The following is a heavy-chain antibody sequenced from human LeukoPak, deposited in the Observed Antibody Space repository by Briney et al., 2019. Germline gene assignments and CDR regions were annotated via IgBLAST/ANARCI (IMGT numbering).Heavy chain of an antibody. V-gene: IGHV1-69*05. Sequence: VASVKVSCKASGGTFSSYAISWVRQAPGQGLEWMGGIIPTFGTANYAQKFQGRVTITTDESTSTAYMELSSLRSEDTAVYYCARSNSGYDRMIDYWGQGTLVTVSS. CDR3: ARSNSGYDRMIDY. J-gene: IGHJ4*02. CDR2: IIPTFGTA. CDR1: GGTFSSYA. D-gene: IGHD5-12*01.